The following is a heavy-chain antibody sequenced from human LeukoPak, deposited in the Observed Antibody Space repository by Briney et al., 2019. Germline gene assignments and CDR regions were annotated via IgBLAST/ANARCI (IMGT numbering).Heavy chain of an antibody. CDR3: AREGVATGTIDY. CDR1: GGSISSSTFY. V-gene: IGHV4-39*07. J-gene: IGHJ4*02. D-gene: IGHD5-12*01. Sequence: PSETLSLTCTVSGGSISSSTFYWGWIRQPPGKGLEWIGSLYYSRSTYYNPSLKSRVTISVDTSKNQFSLKLSSVTAADTAVYYCAREGVATGTIDYWGQGTLVTVSS. CDR2: LYYSRST.